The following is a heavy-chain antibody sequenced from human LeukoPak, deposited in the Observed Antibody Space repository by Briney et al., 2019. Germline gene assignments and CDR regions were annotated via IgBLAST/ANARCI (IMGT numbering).Heavy chain of an antibody. V-gene: IGHV5-51*01. CDR1: GYRSINYW. D-gene: IGHD3-22*01. Sequence: GASLQISCKGSGYRSINYWIAWVRQLPGKGLEWMGTIYPGDSDTRFNPSFKGQVTFSADKSISTAYLQWDSLKASDTAMYYCASSRYYYDGSGHLFHYWGQGTLVTVSS. J-gene: IGHJ4*02. CDR3: ASSRYYYDGSGHLFHY. CDR2: IYPGDSDT.